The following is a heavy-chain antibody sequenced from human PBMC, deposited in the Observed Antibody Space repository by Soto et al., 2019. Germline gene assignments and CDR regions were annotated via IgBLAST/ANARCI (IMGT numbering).Heavy chain of an antibody. CDR2: ISSSSSNK. CDR1: GFTFSSYS. D-gene: IGHD6-13*01. CDR3: ARVYSSSWYAQYYYGMDV. V-gene: IGHV3-48*01. J-gene: IGHJ6*02. Sequence: PGGSLRLSCAASGFTFSSYSMNWVRQAPGKGLEWVSYISSSSSNKYHADPVKGRFTISRDNSKNTLYLQMNSLRAEDTAVYYCARVYSSSWYAQYYYGMDVWGQGTTVTVSS.